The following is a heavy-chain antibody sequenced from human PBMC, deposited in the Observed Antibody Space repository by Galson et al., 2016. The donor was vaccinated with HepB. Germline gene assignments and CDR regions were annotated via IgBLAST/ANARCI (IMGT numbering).Heavy chain of an antibody. V-gene: IGHV1-24*01. CDR1: RYRLDKLC. Sequence: SVKVSCKVYRYRLDKLCMHWVRQTPGKGLEWMGGFDPQYNEAINAQKFHGRVTMTEDTSTDTGYMELSSLTSEDTAVYYCATGLINSPWGLDYWGQGTPVTVSS. CDR2: FDPQYNEA. J-gene: IGHJ4*02. D-gene: IGHD7-27*01. CDR3: ATGLINSPWGLDY.